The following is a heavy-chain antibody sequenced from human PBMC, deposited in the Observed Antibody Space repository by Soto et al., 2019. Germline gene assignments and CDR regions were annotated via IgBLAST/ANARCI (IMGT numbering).Heavy chain of an antibody. CDR1: GFMFSSYA. J-gene: IGHJ6*02. Sequence: QEQLVESGGGVVQPGRSLRLSCVASGFMFSSYAMHWVRQAPGKGLEGVAVISYDGSKKYYTDSVKGRYTISRDDSKNTLYLQMNSLRVEDTAVYYCARAPHGMDVWGQGTTVTASS. CDR3: ARAPHGMDV. CDR2: ISYDGSKK. V-gene: IGHV3-30-3*01.